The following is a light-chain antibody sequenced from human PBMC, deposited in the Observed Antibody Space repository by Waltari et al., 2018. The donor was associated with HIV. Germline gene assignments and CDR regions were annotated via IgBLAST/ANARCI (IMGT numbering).Light chain of an antibody. V-gene: IGLV2-11*01. J-gene: IGLJ2*01. CDR2: DVT. Sequence: QSAQTQPRSVSGSPGQSVTISCTGTSSDVGGYNFVSWYQQHPGKAPKLMIYDVTQPPSGVRKRVSVCNAGNSASLTVAGRQAEDDADYNCHQNAGKATCAFGGGSKLHVL. CDR3: HQNAGKATCA. CDR1: SSDVGGYNF.